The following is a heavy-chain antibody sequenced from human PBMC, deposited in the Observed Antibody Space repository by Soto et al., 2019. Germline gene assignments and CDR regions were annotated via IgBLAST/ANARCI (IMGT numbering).Heavy chain of an antibody. V-gene: IGHV4-4*02. Sequence: SETLSLTCAVSGGSISNSNWWSWVRPPPGKGLEWIGNIYHIGITNYNPSLKSRVTISIDKSNNQFSLKLRSVTAADTSVYYCARVGHNYGYFGFEYWGKGNMVTASS. D-gene: IGHD5-18*01. CDR1: GGSISNSNW. CDR3: ARVGHNYGYFGFEY. J-gene: IGHJ4*02. CDR2: IYHIGIT.